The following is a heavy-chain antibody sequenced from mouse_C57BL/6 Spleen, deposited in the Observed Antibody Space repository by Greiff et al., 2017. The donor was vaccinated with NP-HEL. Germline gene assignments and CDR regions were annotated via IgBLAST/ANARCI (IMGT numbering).Heavy chain of an antibody. Sequence: EVQGVESGGGLVQPKGSLKLSCAASGFSFNTYAMNWVRQAPGKGLEWVARIRSKSNNYATYYADSVKDRFTISRDDSESMLYLQMNNLKTEDTAMYYCVRQRGHGNYYGWVFDYWGQGTTLTVSS. CDR2: IRSKSNNYAT. CDR3: VRQRGHGNYYGWVFDY. J-gene: IGHJ2*01. CDR1: GFSFNTYA. D-gene: IGHD2-1*01. V-gene: IGHV10-1*01.